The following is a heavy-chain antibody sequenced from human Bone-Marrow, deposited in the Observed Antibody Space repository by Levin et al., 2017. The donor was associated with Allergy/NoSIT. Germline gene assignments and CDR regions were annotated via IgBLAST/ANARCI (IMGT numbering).Heavy chain of an antibody. Sequence: GESLKISCKGSGYTFTNYWIGWVRQMPGKGLEWMGIIYPGDSDTKYSPSFQGQVTISADKSITTTYLQWSSLKASDTAMYYCARLSSFTGYFSWFDPWGQGTLVTVSS. CDR2: IYPGDSDT. V-gene: IGHV5-51*01. J-gene: IGHJ5*02. D-gene: IGHD2-15*01. CDR1: GYTFTNYW. CDR3: ARLSSFTGYFSWFDP.